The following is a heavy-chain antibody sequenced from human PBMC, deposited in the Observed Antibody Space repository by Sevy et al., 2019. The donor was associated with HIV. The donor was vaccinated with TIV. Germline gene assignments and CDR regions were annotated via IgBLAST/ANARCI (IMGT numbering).Heavy chain of an antibody. Sequence: GGSLRLSCEASGFPLTDCKMTWVRQAPGKGLEWVSSINFRSSAISYADSVKGRFTISRDNAKNSLFLLMNSLRIDDTAVYYCARTTVNTYFQSWGQGTLVTVSS. D-gene: IGHD4-17*01. V-gene: IGHV3-48*01. J-gene: IGHJ4*02. CDR3: ARTTVNTYFQS. CDR1: GFPLTDCK. CDR2: INFRSSAI.